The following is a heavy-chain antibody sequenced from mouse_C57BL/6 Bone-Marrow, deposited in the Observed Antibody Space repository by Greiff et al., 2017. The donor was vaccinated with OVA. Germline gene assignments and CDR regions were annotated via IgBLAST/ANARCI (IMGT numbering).Heavy chain of an antibody. D-gene: IGHD1-1*01. J-gene: IGHJ1*03. CDR2: IDPEDGEN. CDR3: ARPYYYGSSYWYFDV. V-gene: IGHV14-2*01. Sequence: EVKLMESGAELVKPGASVKLSCTASGFNIKDYYMHWVKQRTEQGLEWIGRIDPEDGENKYAPKFQGKATITADTSSNTAYLQLSSLTSEDTAVYYCARPYYYGSSYWYFDVWGTGTTVTVSS. CDR1: GFNIKDYY.